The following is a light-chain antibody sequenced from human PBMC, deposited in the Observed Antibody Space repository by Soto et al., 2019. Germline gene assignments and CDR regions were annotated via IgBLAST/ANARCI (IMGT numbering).Light chain of an antibody. Sequence: EIVLTQSPGTLSLSPGERATLSCRASQSVSSSYLALYQQKPGQAPRLLIYGASSRATGIPDRFSGSGSGTDFTLTISRLEPEDVAVYYCQQDGSSPPITFGQGTRLEIK. CDR2: GAS. CDR1: QSVSSSY. V-gene: IGKV3-20*01. CDR3: QQDGSSPPIT. J-gene: IGKJ5*01.